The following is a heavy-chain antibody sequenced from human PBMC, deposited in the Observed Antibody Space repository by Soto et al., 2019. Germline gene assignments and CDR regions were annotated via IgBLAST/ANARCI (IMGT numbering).Heavy chain of an antibody. D-gene: IGHD5-12*01. CDR3: ARGGYSGYDPNYYYYGMDV. J-gene: IGHJ6*02. V-gene: IGHV3-33*01. CDR2: IWYDGSNK. CDR1: GFTFSSYG. Sequence: QVQLVESGGGVVQPGRSLRLSCAASGFTFSSYGMHWVRQAPGKGLEWVAVIWYDGSNKYYADSVKGRFTISRDNSKNTLYLQMNGLRAEDTAVYYCARGGYSGYDPNYYYYGMDVWGQGTTVTVSS.